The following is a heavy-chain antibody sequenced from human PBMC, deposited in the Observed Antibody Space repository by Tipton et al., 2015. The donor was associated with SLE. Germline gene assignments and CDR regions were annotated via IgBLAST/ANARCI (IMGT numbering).Heavy chain of an antibody. D-gene: IGHD1-26*01. CDR2: ISRTSSNI. V-gene: IGHV3-11*01. J-gene: IGHJ4*02. CDR1: GFSFSDYY. CDR3: AKGEGYFEY. Sequence: GSLRLSCAASGFSFSDYYMTWIRQVPGMGLEWVSYISRTSSNIYYADSVKGRFTISRDNAKNTLFLQMTSLRADDTAVYYCAKGEGYFEYWGRGTLVTVSS.